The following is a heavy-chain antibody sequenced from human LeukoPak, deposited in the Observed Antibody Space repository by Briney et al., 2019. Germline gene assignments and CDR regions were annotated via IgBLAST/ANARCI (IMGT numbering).Heavy chain of an antibody. CDR1: GYSFTSYW. J-gene: IGHJ5*02. D-gene: IGHD3-3*01. CDR3: ATGREKTYYDFWSGYDNWFDP. Sequence: GESLKISCKGSGYSFTSYWIGWVRQMPGKGLEWMGIIYPGDSDTRYSPSFQGQVTISADKSISTAYLQWSSLKASDTAMYYCATGREKTYYDFWSGYDNWFDPWGQGTLVTVSS. V-gene: IGHV5-51*01. CDR2: IYPGDSDT.